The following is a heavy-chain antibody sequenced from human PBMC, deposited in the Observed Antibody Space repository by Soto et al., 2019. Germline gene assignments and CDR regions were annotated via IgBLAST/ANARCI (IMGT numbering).Heavy chain of an antibody. CDR1: GFIVSSYS. D-gene: IGHD3-22*01. V-gene: IGHV3-53*01. CDR3: ARNYFYSRGGFAY. CDR2: IYRDGST. J-gene: IGHJ4*02. Sequence: GGSLRLSCSAPGFIVSSYSMNWGRQAPGKGLEWVSVIYRDGSTYYADSVKGRFTISRDNSKNTLYLQMNSLRAEDTAVYYCARNYFYSRGGFAYWGQGSLVTVSS.